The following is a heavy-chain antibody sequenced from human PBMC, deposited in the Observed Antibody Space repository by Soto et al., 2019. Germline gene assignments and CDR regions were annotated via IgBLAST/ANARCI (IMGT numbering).Heavy chain of an antibody. Sequence: GGSLRRSCAASGFTVRSNYMSWFRQAPGKGLEWVSVIYSGGSTYYADSVKGRFTISRDNSKNTLYLQMNSLRAEDTAVYYCARAGDGYTPLDYWGQGTLVTVSS. J-gene: IGHJ4*02. CDR1: GFTVRSNY. CDR2: IYSGGST. D-gene: IGHD5-12*01. V-gene: IGHV3-53*01. CDR3: ARAGDGYTPLDY.